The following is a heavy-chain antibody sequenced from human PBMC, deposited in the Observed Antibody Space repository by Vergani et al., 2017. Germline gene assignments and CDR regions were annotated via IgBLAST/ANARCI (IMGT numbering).Heavy chain of an antibody. CDR3: TRHVPCGDGACLHFDH. CDR1: ESSFISNE. D-gene: IGHD2-21*01. J-gene: IGHJ4*02. Sequence: EVMLVQSGAEVKKPGESLKISCKYSESSFISNEIAWVRQMSGKGLQWMGNINPIDSKIAYSPSFQGQAIMSLDKSITTAYLQWRSLKASDTAIYYCTRHVPCGDGACLHFDHWGQGTGHRLL. CDR2: INPIDSKI. V-gene: IGHV5-51*01.